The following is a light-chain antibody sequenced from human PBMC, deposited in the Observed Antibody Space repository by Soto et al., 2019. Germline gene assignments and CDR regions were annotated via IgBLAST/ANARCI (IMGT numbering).Light chain of an antibody. Sequence: EIVWTQSPATLSLSPGGRAALSCGPSQSVSSNYLAWYQQKPGLAPRLLVYATSTRATGIPARFSGSGSGTEFTLTISSLQSEDFAVYYCQHYNNWPLTFGGGSKVDI. CDR2: ATS. V-gene: IGKV3-15*01. CDR1: QSVSSN. J-gene: IGKJ4*01. CDR3: QHYNNWPLT.